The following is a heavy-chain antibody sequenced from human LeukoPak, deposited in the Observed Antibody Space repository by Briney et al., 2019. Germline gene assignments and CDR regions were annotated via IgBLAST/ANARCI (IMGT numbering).Heavy chain of an antibody. CDR3: ARVVYYYYGMDV. Sequence: PVRSLRLSCAASGFTFSSYGIHWVRQAPGKGLEWVAVISYDGSNKYYADSVKGRFTISRDNCKSTLYLQMNSLRAEDTAVYYCARVVYYYYGMDVWGQGTTVTVSS. V-gene: IGHV3-30*03. CDR2: ISYDGSNK. J-gene: IGHJ6*02. CDR1: GFTFSSYG. D-gene: IGHD1-26*01.